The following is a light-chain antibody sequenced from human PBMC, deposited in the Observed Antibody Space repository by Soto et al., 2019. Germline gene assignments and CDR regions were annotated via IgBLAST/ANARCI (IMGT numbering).Light chain of an antibody. CDR2: DVS. V-gene: IGLV2-11*01. CDR3: AAWDDSLSGYV. Sequence: QSALTQPRSASGSPGQSITISCTGTSSDVGGYNYVSWYQQHPAKAPKLIIFDVSKRPSGVPNRFSGSKSGTSASLAISGLRSEDEADYYCAAWDDSLSGYVFGTGTKLTVL. CDR1: SSDVGGYNY. J-gene: IGLJ1*01.